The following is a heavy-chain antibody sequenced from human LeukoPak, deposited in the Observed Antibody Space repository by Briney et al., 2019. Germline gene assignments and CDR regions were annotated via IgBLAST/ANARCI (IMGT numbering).Heavy chain of an antibody. V-gene: IGHV3-7*01. CDR3: ARDTRGRFDY. Sequence: GGSLRLSCAASGFTFTSYWMTWVRQAPGKGLEWVANMRQDGSEKNYVDSVKGRFTIFRDNAKKSLYLQMNSLRAEDTAVYFCARDTRGRFDYWGQGTLVTVSS. J-gene: IGHJ4*02. CDR1: GFTFTSYW. CDR2: MRQDGSEK.